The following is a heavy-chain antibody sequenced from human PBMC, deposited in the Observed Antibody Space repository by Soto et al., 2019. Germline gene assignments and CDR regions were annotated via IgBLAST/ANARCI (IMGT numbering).Heavy chain of an antibody. CDR3: ARVILRFLEWSKYYGMDV. CDR2: IIPIFGTA. Sequence: QVQLVQSGAEVKKPGSSVKVSCKASGGTFSSYAISWVRQAPGQGLEWMGGIIPIFGTANYAQKFQGRVTITADESTSTDYMELSSLRSEDTAVYYCARVILRFLEWSKYYGMDVWGQGTTVTVSS. D-gene: IGHD3-3*01. V-gene: IGHV1-69*01. J-gene: IGHJ6*02. CDR1: GGTFSSYA.